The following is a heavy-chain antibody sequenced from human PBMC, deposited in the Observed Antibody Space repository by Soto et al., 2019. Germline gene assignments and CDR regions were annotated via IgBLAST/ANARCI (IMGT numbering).Heavy chain of an antibody. V-gene: IGHV4-30-4*01. J-gene: IGHJ4*02. CDR2: IFYTGST. D-gene: IGHD2-15*01. CDR1: GGTINSGDYF. CDR3: AKDLRLHGGNEPFDY. Sequence: PSETLSLTCSVSGGTINSGDYFWSWIRQPPGKGLEWIGSIFYTGSTYYSPSLKSRASMSMDTSKNLFSLRLRSLTAADTAVYYCAKDLRLHGGNEPFDYWGQGTLVTVSS.